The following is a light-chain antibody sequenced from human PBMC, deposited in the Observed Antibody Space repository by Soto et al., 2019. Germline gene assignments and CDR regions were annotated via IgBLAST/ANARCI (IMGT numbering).Light chain of an antibody. Sequence: EILLTQSPGTLSLSPGERATLSCRASQSVRNSYLAWYQQKPGQAPRLLIYGASGRATGIPDRFSGSGSGTDFTLTISRLEPEDFAVYYCQQYGSSPYTFGQWNKLEI. CDR1: QSVRNSY. J-gene: IGKJ2*01. CDR3: QQYGSSPYT. V-gene: IGKV3-20*01. CDR2: GAS.